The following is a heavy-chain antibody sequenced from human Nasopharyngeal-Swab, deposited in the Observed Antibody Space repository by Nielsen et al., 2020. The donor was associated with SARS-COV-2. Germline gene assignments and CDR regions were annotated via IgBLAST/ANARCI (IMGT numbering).Heavy chain of an antibody. CDR3: AQTTYSGYFDY. Sequence: SEALSLTCAVSGGSISSSNWWSLVRQPPGKGLEWIGEIYHSGSTNYNPSLKSRVTISVDKSKNQFSLKLSSVTAADTPVYYCAQTTYSGYFDYWGQGTLVTVSS. D-gene: IGHD2-15*01. J-gene: IGHJ4*02. CDR2: IYHSGST. V-gene: IGHV4-4*02. CDR1: GGSISSSNW.